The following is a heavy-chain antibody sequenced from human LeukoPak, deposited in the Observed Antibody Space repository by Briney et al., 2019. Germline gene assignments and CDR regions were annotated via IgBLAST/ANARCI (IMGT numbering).Heavy chain of an antibody. CDR2: IWYDGSKT. CDR3: AKGHYYGSGSLDY. CDR1: GFTFTNYG. V-gene: IGHV3-33*06. D-gene: IGHD3-10*01. J-gene: IGHJ4*02. Sequence: GRSLGLSCTTSGFTFTNYGINWVRQAPGKGLEWVAAIWYDGSKTSYTDSVKGRFTVSRDISKNTVYLQMNGLKAEDTAVYYCAKGHYYGSGSLDYWGQGALVTVSS.